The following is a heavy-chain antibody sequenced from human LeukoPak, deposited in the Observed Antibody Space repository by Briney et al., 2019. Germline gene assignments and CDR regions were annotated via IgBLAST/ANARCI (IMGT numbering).Heavy chain of an antibody. Sequence: PGGSLRLSCAASGFTFSTYAMSWVRQAPRKGLEWVSGISGSGGSTYYADSVKGRFTISRDNSKNTLYLQTNSLRVEDTAVYYCAKIGIAVLATGDWGQGTLVTVS. CDR3: AKIGIAVLATGD. V-gene: IGHV3-23*01. CDR1: GFTFSTYA. J-gene: IGHJ4*02. CDR2: ISGSGGST. D-gene: IGHD6-19*01.